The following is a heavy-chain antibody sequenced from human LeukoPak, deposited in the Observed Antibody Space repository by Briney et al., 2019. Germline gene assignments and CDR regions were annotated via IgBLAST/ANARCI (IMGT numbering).Heavy chain of an antibody. J-gene: IGHJ4*02. D-gene: IGHD4-23*01. CDR2: IYYSGST. V-gene: IGHV4-59*01. Sequence: PSETLSLTCTVPGGSISSYYWSWIRQPPGKGLEWIGYIYYSGSTNYNPSLKSRVTISVDTSKNQFSLKLSSVTAADTAVYYCARVIFGYGGNYDHYFDYWGQGTLVTVSS. CDR1: GGSISSYY. CDR3: ARVIFGYGGNYDHYFDY.